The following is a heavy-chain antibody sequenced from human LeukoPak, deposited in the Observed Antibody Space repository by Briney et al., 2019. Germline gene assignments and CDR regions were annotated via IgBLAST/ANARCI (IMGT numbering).Heavy chain of an antibody. J-gene: IGHJ4*02. CDR2: IYYSGST. CDR1: GGSISSGSYY. V-gene: IGHV4-61*01. Sequence: SETLSLTCTVSGGSISSGSYYWSWIRQPPGKGLEWIGYIYYSGSTNYNPSLKSRVTISVDTSKNQFSLKLSSVTAADTAVYYCARTPGGGYFDYWGQGTLVTVSS. D-gene: IGHD1-14*01. CDR3: ARTPGGGYFDY.